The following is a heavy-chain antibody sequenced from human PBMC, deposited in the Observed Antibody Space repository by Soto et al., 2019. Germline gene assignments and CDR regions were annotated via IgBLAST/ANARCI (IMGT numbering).Heavy chain of an antibody. V-gene: IGHV2-5*02. CDR1: GFSLNTSGVG. J-gene: IGHJ6*02. D-gene: IGHD2-21*02. Sequence: QITLKESGPTLVKPTQTLTLTCTFSGFSLNTSGVGVGWIRQPPGKALEWLALIYWDDDKRYSPSLRSRLTISKDTSKNQVVLTMTNMDPADTATYYCIQSRCGGDCLQSYASHYYYGLDVWGQGTTVAVSS. CDR2: IYWDDDK. CDR3: IQSRCGGDCLQSYASHYYYGLDV.